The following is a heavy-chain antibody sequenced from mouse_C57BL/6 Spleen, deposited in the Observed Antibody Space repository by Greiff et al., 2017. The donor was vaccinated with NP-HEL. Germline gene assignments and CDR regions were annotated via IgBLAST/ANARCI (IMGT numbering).Heavy chain of an antibody. D-gene: IGHD2-5*01. CDR3: TSPTYSNFLTGFAY. Sequence: EVKLVESGEGLVKPGGSLKLSCAASGFTFSSYAMSWVRQTPEKRLEWVAYISSGGDYIYYADTVKGRFTISRDNARNTLYLQMSSLKSEDTAMYYCTSPTYSNFLTGFAYWGQGTLVTVSA. V-gene: IGHV5-9-1*02. CDR2: ISSGGDYI. J-gene: IGHJ3*01. CDR1: GFTFSSYA.